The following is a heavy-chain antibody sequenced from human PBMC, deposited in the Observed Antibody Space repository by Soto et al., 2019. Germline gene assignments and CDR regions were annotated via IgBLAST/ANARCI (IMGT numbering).Heavy chain of an antibody. CDR1: GVTFSSYW. CDR2: INSDGSST. J-gene: IGHJ5*02. CDR3: ARSPPYDGWFDP. D-gene: IGHD5-12*01. Sequence: PGGSLRLSCAASGVTFSSYWMHWVRQAPGKGLVWVSRINSDGSSTSYADSVKGRFTISRDNAKNTLYLQMNSLRAEDTAVYYCARSPPYDGWFDPWGQGTLVTVSS. V-gene: IGHV3-74*01.